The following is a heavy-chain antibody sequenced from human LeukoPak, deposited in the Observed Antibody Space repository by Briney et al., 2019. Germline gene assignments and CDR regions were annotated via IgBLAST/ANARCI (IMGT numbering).Heavy chain of an antibody. CDR2: IYPGDSDT. J-gene: IGHJ3*02. CDR3: ARKGGYLTFDI. V-gene: IGHV5-51*01. CDR1: GYSFTNYW. Sequence: ESLKISCKGSGYSFTNYWIGWVRQMSAKGLEWMGIIYPGDSDTRYSPSFQGQVTISADKSIGTAYLQWSSLKASDTAMYYCARKGGYLTFDIWGQGTMVTVSS. D-gene: IGHD1-26*01.